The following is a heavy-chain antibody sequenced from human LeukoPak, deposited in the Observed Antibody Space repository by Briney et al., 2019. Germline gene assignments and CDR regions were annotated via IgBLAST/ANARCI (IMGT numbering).Heavy chain of an antibody. Sequence: GGSLRLSCTASGFTFGDYAMSGVRQAPGKGLEWVGFIRSKAYGGTTEYAASVKGRFTISRDDAKSIAYLQMNSLKTEDTAVYYCTREVYSSSWYGEGGDYWGQGTLVTVSS. CDR2: IRSKAYGGTT. V-gene: IGHV3-49*04. J-gene: IGHJ4*02. CDR1: GFTFGDYA. D-gene: IGHD6-13*01. CDR3: TREVYSSSWYGEGGDY.